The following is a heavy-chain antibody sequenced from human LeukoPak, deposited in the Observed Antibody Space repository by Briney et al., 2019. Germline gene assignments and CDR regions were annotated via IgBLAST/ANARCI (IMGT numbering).Heavy chain of an antibody. CDR1: GGSISSYY. J-gene: IGHJ4*02. CDR2: IYYSGST. D-gene: IGHD3-10*01. CDR3: ARGLKRGATMVRGAGERSDY. V-gene: IGHV4-59*12. Sequence: SETLSLTCTVSGGSISSYYWSWIRQPPGKGLEWIGYIYYSGSTNYNPSLKSRVTISVDTSKNQFSLKLSSVTAADTAVYYCARGLKRGATMVRGAGERSDYWGQGTLVTVSS.